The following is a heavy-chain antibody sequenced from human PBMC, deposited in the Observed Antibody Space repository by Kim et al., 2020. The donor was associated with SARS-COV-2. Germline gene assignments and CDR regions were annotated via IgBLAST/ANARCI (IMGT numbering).Heavy chain of an antibody. Sequence: DPVRGRCTTSRENSKNTLYLQMNSQRAEDTAVYYCAKETYTRSLNWFDPWGQGTLVTVSS. J-gene: IGHJ5*02. D-gene: IGHD1-20*01. CDR3: AKETYTRSLNWFDP. V-gene: IGHV3-23*01.